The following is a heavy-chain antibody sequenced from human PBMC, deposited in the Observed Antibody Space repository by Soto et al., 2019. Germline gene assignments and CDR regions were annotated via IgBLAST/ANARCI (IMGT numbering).Heavy chain of an antibody. Sequence: GGSLRLSCAASGFTFSSYGMHWVRQAPGKGLEWVAVIWYDGSNKYYADSVKGRFTISRDNSKNTLYLQMNSLRAEDTAVYYCARAGEVVVVVAATEGMDVWGQGTTVTVSS. J-gene: IGHJ6*02. CDR1: GFTFSSYG. CDR2: IWYDGSNK. D-gene: IGHD2-15*01. CDR3: ARAGEVVVVVAATEGMDV. V-gene: IGHV3-33*01.